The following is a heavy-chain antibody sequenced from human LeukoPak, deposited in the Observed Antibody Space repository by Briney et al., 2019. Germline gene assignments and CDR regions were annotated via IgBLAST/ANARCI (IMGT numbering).Heavy chain of an antibody. CDR1: GGSISSYY. CDR2: ISSSGST. V-gene: IGHV4-4*08. Sequence: SETLSLTCTVSGGSISSYYWSWIRQPPGKGLEYIGYISSSGSTNYNPSLESRVTISKDMSKNQFSLKLSSVTAADTALYFCARLIYNTYTNNWRFDYWGQGTLVTISS. CDR3: ARLIYNTYTNNWRFDY. J-gene: IGHJ4*02. D-gene: IGHD1-1*01.